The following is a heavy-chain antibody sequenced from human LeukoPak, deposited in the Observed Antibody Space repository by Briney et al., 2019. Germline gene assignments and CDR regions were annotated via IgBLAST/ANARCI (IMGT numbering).Heavy chain of an antibody. CDR2: ISGSGGST. D-gene: IGHD5-18*01. CDR1: GFTFSSYE. Sequence: GGSLRLSCAASGFTFSSYEMNWVRQAPGKGLEWVSAISGSGGSTYYADSVKGRFTISRDNSKNTLYLQMNSLRAEDTAVYYCAKSMYNYGPSFDYWGQGTLVALTS. J-gene: IGHJ4*02. CDR3: AKSMYNYGPSFDY. V-gene: IGHV3-23*01.